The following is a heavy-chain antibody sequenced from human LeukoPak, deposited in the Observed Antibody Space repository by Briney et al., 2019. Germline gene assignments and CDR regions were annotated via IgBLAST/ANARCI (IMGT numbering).Heavy chain of an antibody. Sequence: SETLSLTCTVSGGSISSYYWSWIRQPPGKGLEWIGYIYYSGSTNYNPSLKSRVTISVDTSKNQFSLKLSSVTAADTAVYYCARLSDYVWGSYRPFAFDIWGQGTMVTVS. V-gene: IGHV4-59*08. CDR1: GGSISSYY. CDR2: IYYSGST. J-gene: IGHJ3*02. D-gene: IGHD3-16*02. CDR3: ARLSDYVWGSYRPFAFDI.